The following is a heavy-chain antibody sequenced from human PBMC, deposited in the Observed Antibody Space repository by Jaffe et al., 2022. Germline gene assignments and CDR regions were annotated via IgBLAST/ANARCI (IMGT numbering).Heavy chain of an antibody. CDR2: INPSAGNT. CDR3: AREFPATCYFDY. V-gene: IGHV1-46*01. D-gene: IGHD2-2*01. J-gene: IGHJ4*02. Sequence: QVQLVQSGAEVEKPGASVKISCKAYGYTFTTYYIHWVRQAPGQGLEWMGMINPSAGNTDYAQTFHGRITMTRDTSTNIVYMELSSLRSEDTAIYYCAREFPATCYFDYWGQGTLVTVPS. CDR1: GYTFTTYY.